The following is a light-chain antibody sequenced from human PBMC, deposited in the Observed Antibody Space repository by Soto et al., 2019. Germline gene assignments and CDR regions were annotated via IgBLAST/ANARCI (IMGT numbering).Light chain of an antibody. Sequence: EVVMTQFPATLSVSPGERATLSCRASQSVSSYLAWYQQKPGQAPRLLIYDASNRATGIPARFSGSGSGTDFTLTISSLEPEDFAVYYCQQRSNWLSLTFGGGTKVDIK. CDR2: DAS. CDR3: QQRSNWLSLT. J-gene: IGKJ4*01. CDR1: QSVSSY. V-gene: IGKV3-11*01.